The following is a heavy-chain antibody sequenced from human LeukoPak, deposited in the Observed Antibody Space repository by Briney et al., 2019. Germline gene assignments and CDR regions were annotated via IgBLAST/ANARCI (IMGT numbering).Heavy chain of an antibody. CDR1: GGSFSGYY. CDR2: INHSGGT. Sequence: KPSETLSLTGAGYGGSFSGYYWSWIRQPPGKGLKGRRDINHSGGTNYNPSLKSRVTISVDTSKNQFSLKLSSVTAADTAVCYCARGGYSGYDFWFDPWGQGTLVTVAS. CDR3: ARGGYSGYDFWFDP. V-gene: IGHV4-34*01. J-gene: IGHJ5*02. D-gene: IGHD5-12*01.